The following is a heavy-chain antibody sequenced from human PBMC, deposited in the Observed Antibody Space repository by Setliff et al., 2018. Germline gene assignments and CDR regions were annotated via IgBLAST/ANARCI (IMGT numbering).Heavy chain of an antibody. Sequence: ASVKVSCKASGYTFTSHYVHWVRQAPGLGLEWMGTINPSSGRTSYAQKFQGGVTMTRDTSTSTVYMDMSSLRSEDTAVYYCARDVFPYHYEGAFDIWGQGTRVT. CDR3: ARDVFPYHYEGAFDI. CDR1: GYTFTSHY. V-gene: IGHV1-46*01. J-gene: IGHJ3*02. CDR2: INPSSGRT. D-gene: IGHD3-22*01.